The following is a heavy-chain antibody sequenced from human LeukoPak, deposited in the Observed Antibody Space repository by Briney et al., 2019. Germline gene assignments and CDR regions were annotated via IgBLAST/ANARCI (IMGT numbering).Heavy chain of an antibody. Sequence: SETLSLTCTVSGYSISSGYYWGWIRQPPGKGLEWIGSIYHSGSTYYNPSLKSRVTISVDTSKNQFSLKLSSVTAADTAVYYCARDPLTLTRYSYYFDYWGQGTLVTVSS. CDR3: ARDPLTLTRYSYYFDY. J-gene: IGHJ4*02. D-gene: IGHD4/OR15-4a*01. CDR1: GYSISSGYY. CDR2: IYHSGST. V-gene: IGHV4-38-2*02.